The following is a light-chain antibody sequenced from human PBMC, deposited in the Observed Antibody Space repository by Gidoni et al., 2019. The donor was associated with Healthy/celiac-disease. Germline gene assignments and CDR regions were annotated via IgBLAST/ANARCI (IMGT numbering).Light chain of an antibody. Sequence: EIVLTQSPATLSLSPGERATLSCRASQSVSSYLAWYQQKRGQAPRLLIYDASNRATGIPTRFSGSGYGTDFTSTISSLEPEDFAVYYCQQRSNWPTFGQGTRVEIK. CDR3: QQRSNWPT. CDR1: QSVSSY. V-gene: IGKV3-11*01. CDR2: DAS. J-gene: IGKJ5*01.